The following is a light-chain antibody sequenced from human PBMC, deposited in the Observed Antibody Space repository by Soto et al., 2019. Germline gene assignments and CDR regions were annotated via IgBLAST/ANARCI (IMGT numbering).Light chain of an antibody. CDR1: QSVSSSY. Sequence: EIVLTQSPGTLSLSPGERATLSCRASQSVSSSYLAWYQLKPGQAPRLLIFEASTRATGLPARFSGSGSGTEFTLTISSLQSEDSAIYYCQEYNRWPPEFIFGPGTRLEIK. J-gene: IGKJ2*01. CDR3: QEYNRWPPEFI. CDR2: EAS. V-gene: IGKV3-15*01.